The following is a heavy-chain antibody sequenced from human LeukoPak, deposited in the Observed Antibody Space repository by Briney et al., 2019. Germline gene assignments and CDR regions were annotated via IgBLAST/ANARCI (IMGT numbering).Heavy chain of an antibody. CDR2: IYYSGTT. J-gene: IGHJ6*02. V-gene: IGHV4-59*01. Sequence: PSETLSLTCTVSGGFISSYYWSWIRQPPGKGLEWIGYIYYSGTTNYNPSLKSRVTISVDTSKTQFSLKLSSVTAADTAVYYCVRSGDSTSSVGAYWYGMDVWGQGTTVTVSS. CDR3: VRSGDSTSSVGAYWYGMDV. D-gene: IGHD2-2*01. CDR1: GGFISSYY.